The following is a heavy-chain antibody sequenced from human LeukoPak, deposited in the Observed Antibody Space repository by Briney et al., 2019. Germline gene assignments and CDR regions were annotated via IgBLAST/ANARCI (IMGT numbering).Heavy chain of an antibody. CDR3: ATSRAAAGTRDFQH. Sequence: SVKVSCKASGGTFSSYAISWVRQAPGQGLEWMGGIIPIFGTANYAQKFQGRVTITTDESTSTAYMELSSLRSEDTAVYYCATSRAAAGTRDFQHWGQGTLVTVSS. CDR2: IIPIFGTA. V-gene: IGHV1-69*05. J-gene: IGHJ1*01. D-gene: IGHD6-13*01. CDR1: GGTFSSYA.